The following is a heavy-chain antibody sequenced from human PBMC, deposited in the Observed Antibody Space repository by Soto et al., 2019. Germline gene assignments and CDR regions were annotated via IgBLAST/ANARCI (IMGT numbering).Heavy chain of an antibody. D-gene: IGHD4-17*01. V-gene: IGHV4-39*02. J-gene: IGHJ4*02. CDR2: IYYTGST. CDR1: GGSVTRNYHY. CDR3: ATGVTTWDY. Sequence: SETLSLTCTVSGGSVTRNYHYWAWIRQPPGKGLEWIGSIYYTGSTYYSPSLKSRVTISVDTSKNHFSLKLSSVTAADTALYYCATGVTTWDYWGQGTLVTVS.